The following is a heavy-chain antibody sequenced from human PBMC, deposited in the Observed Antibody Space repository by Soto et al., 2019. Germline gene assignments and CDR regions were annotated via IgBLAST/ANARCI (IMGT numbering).Heavy chain of an antibody. CDR2: IYPGDSDT. D-gene: IGHD3-10*01. J-gene: IGHJ6*02. CDR3: ASKGLRYYYGSGSSWDYYGMDV. CDR1: VYSFTSYW. Sequence: GSSLKICCKVSVYSFTSYWIGWVRQMPGKGLEWMGIIYPGDSDTRYSPSFQGQVTISADKSISTAYLQWSSLKASDTAMYYCASKGLRYYYGSGSSWDYYGMDVWGQGTTVTVSS. V-gene: IGHV5-51*01.